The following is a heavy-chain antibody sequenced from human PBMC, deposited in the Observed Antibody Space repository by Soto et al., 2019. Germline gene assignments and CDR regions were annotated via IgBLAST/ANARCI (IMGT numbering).Heavy chain of an antibody. CDR2: INQDGRAE. V-gene: IGHV3-7*04. D-gene: IGHD3-22*01. CDR1: GFTFSTYW. CDR3: ARGDYHDTSGPFSDAFDI. Sequence: GGSLRLSCAASGFTFSTYWMSWVRQAPGKGLEWVANINQDGRAEWYVDFVKGRFTISRDNAKKSLYLQMNSLRVEDTAVYYCARGDYHDTSGPFSDAFDIWGQGTMVTVSS. J-gene: IGHJ3*02.